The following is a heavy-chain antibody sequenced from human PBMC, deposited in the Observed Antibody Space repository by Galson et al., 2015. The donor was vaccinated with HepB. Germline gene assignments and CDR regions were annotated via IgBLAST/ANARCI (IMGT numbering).Heavy chain of an antibody. Sequence: SLLLSCAASRFSFSNARMTWVRQAPRIPRVWVSPTMTKTHRETTDYAALVKGRFTISRDDSKNRLYLQMNSLKPEDTAVYYCTTDVYYSTYWSSLDPWGQGTLVTVSS. CDR1: RFSFSNAR. J-gene: IGHJ5*02. CDR3: TTDVYYSTYWSSLDP. CDR2: TMTKTHRETT. V-gene: IGHV3-15*01. D-gene: IGHD2-8*02.